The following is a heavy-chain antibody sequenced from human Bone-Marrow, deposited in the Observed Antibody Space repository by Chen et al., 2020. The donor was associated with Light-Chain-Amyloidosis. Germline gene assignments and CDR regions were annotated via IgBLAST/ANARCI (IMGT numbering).Heavy chain of an antibody. CDR1: GFTFADYD. V-gene: IGHV3-72*01. Sequence: EVQLVESGGGLVQPGGSLRLSCEASGFTFADYDVDWVRQAPGRGLEWVGLAPNIINGFTTEYAASVKGRFTISRDDAKNSVYLQINSLKTEDTAVYYCARDYWGSYEYWGQGTLVTVSS. CDR3: ARDYWGSYEY. J-gene: IGHJ4*02. D-gene: IGHD7-27*01. CDR2: APNIINGFTT.